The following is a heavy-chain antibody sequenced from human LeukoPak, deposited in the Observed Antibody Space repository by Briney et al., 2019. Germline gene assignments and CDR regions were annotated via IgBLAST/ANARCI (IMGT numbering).Heavy chain of an antibody. CDR2: ISYDGSNK. CDR3: ARDFGDAFDI. D-gene: IGHD3-10*01. J-gene: IGHJ3*02. Sequence: GGSLRLSCAASGFTFSSYAMHWVRQAPGKGLEWVAVISYDGSNKYYADSVKGRFTISRDNSKNTLYLQMNSLRAEDTAVYYCARDFGDAFDIWGQGTMVTVSS. V-gene: IGHV3-30-3*01. CDR1: GFTFSSYA.